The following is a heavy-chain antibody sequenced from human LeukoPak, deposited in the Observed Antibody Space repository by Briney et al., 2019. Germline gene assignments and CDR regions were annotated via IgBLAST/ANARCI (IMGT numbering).Heavy chain of an antibody. J-gene: IGHJ4*02. Sequence: GVSPRLSCAASGFTFSSCAMSWVRQAPGKGLEWVSGISGSGDNTYYADSVKGRFTISRDNSKNTLYVQVNSLGTEDTAAYYCAKGSYYDSSGSFYFDYWGQGTLVTVSS. CDR3: AKGSYYDSSGSFYFDY. V-gene: IGHV3-23*01. D-gene: IGHD3-22*01. CDR1: GFTFSSCA. CDR2: ISGSGDNT.